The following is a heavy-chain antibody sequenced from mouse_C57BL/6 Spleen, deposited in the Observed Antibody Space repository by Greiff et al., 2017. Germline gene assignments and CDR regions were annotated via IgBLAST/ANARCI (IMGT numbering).Heavy chain of an antibody. V-gene: IGHV1-53*01. D-gene: IGHD1-1*01. Sequence: QVQLQQPGTELVKPGASVKLSCKASGYTFTSYWMHWVKQRPGQGLEWIGNINPSNGGTNYNEKFKSKATLTVDKSSSTAYMQRSSLTSEDSAVYYCARWGYGSSYYFDYWGQGTTLTVSS. CDR2: INPSNGGT. CDR3: ARWGYGSSYYFDY. J-gene: IGHJ2*01. CDR1: GYTFTSYW.